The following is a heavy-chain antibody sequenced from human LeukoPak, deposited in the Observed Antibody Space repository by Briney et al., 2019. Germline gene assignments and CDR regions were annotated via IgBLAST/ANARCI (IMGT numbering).Heavy chain of an antibody. J-gene: IGHJ4*02. CDR2: ISASGGST. D-gene: IGHD6-19*01. CDR3: ARVQDRETYSSGWYYFDY. V-gene: IGHV3-23*01. CDR1: GFTFSSSA. Sequence: PGGSLRLSCAASGFTFSSSAMSWVRQVPGKGLEWVSGISASGGSTSYADSVKGRFTISRDNSKNTLYLQMNSLRAEDTAVYYCARVQDRETYSSGWYYFDYWGQGTLVTVSS.